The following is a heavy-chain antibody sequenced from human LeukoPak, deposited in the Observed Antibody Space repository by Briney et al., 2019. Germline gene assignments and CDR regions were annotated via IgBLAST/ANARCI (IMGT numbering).Heavy chain of an antibody. CDR3: ATAGGDGSRTGFDP. CDR1: GFTFSRYW. CDR2: ISADGSVT. V-gene: IGHV3-74*01. J-gene: IGHJ5*02. D-gene: IGHD2-15*01. Sequence: PGGSPRLSCADSGFTFSRYWMHWVRQTPGKGLVWVSCISADGSVTRYADSVKGRFTISRDNTKSTLYLQMHSLRAEDTAVYYCATAGGDGSRTGFDPWGRGTLVTVSS.